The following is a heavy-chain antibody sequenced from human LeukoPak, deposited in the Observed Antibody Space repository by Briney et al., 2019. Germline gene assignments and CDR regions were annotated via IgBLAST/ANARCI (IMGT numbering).Heavy chain of an antibody. D-gene: IGHD6-13*01. V-gene: IGHV5-51*01. CDR2: IYPGDSDT. J-gene: IGHJ4*02. CDR1: GCSFTSYW. CDR3: ARRSSSSWYPPPFDY. Sequence: GGSLKISFKGSGCSFTSYWIGWVRRMPGKGREWMEIIYPGDSDTRYSPSFQGQVTISADKSISTAYLQWSSLKASDTAMYYCARRSSSSWYPPPFDYWGQGTLVTVSS.